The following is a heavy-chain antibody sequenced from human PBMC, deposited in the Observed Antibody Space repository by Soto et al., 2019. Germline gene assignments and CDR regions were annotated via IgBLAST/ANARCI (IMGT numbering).Heavy chain of an antibody. CDR1: GGSFSSYG. J-gene: IGHJ6*02. V-gene: IGHV1-69*01. D-gene: IGHD3-3*01. CDR2: IIPIFDST. CDR3: ARGREEDFGGIIINYYGMDV. Sequence: QAQLVQSGAEVKKPGSSVKVSCKASGGSFSSYGISWVRQAPGQGLEWMGGIIPIFDSTSYAQKFEGRVTITADESTNTAYMELSSLKSDDTAVYYCARGREEDFGGIIINYYGMDVWGQGTTVTVSS.